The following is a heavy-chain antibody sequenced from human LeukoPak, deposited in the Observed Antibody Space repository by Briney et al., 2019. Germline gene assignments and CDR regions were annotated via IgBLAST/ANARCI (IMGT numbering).Heavy chain of an antibody. CDR3: ARKGTRQATITEADLFDY. CDR1: GYTFTSYG. D-gene: IGHD5-12*01. Sequence: ASVKVSCKASGYTFTSYGISWVRQSPGQGLEWMGWISAYNGNTNYAQKLQGRVTMTTDTSTSTAYMELRGLRSDDTAVYYCARKGTRQATITEADLFDYWGHGTLVTVSS. J-gene: IGHJ4*01. CDR2: ISAYNGNT. V-gene: IGHV1-18*04.